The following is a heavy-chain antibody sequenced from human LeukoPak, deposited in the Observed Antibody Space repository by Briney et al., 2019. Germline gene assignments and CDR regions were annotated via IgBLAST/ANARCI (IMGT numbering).Heavy chain of an antibody. J-gene: IGHJ4*02. Sequence: ASVKVSCKASGYTFTGYYIHWVRQAPGQGLEWMGRINPNSGGTNYAQKFQGRVTVTGDTSISTVYMELSSLRSEDTAVYYCARDGQECSGGSCYSVLDYWGQGTLVTVSS. V-gene: IGHV1-2*06. D-gene: IGHD2-15*01. CDR3: ARDGQECSGGSCYSVLDY. CDR1: GYTFTGYY. CDR2: INPNSGGT.